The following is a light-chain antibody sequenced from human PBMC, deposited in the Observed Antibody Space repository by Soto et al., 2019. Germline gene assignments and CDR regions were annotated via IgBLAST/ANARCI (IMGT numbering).Light chain of an antibody. CDR3: QQYGNSPLT. Sequence: ETVLTQSPGTLSLSPGERATLSCRASHIVSINYLAWYQQKPGQAPRLLIYGASSRATGIPDRFSGSGSGKDFTLIIIILEPEDYAVYYCQQYGNSPLTFGGGTKVDIK. CDR2: GAS. V-gene: IGKV3-20*01. CDR1: HIVSINY. J-gene: IGKJ4*01.